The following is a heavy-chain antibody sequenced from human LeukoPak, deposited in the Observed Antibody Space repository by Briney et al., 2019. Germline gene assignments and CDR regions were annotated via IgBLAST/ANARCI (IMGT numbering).Heavy chain of an antibody. V-gene: IGHV3-30-3*01. CDR1: GFTFSRYN. D-gene: IGHD3-22*01. CDR3: AGPATDYDSSDY. CDR2: ITYDGSNK. Sequence: PGGSLRLSCVASGFTFSRYNLHWARQAPGKGLEWVAFITYDGSNKYYADSVKGRFTISRDNSKNTLYLEMNSLRAEDTAVYYCAGPATDYDSSDYWGQGTLVTVSS. J-gene: IGHJ4*02.